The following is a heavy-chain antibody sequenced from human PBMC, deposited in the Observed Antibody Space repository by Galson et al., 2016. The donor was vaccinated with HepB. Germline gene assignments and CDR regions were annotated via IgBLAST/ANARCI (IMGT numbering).Heavy chain of an antibody. D-gene: IGHD2-15*01. CDR1: GYTFSAYG. V-gene: IGHV1-18*01. CDR2: ISVYNGNT. CDR3: ARDSDCSGGNCYFDS. J-gene: IGHJ4*03. Sequence: SVKVSCKASGYTFSAYGTTWVRQAPGQGLVWMGWISVYNGNTNYAQRFRGRVTMTTDTSTSTAYMELRSLRSDDTAVYYCARDSDCSGGNCYFDSWGQGTLVTVSS.